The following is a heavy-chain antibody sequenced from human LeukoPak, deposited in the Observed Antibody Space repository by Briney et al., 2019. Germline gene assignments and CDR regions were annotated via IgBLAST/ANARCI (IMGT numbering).Heavy chain of an antibody. CDR2: INGNGGST. CDR1: GYTFTSYY. D-gene: IGHD1-26*01. Sequence: ASVKVSCKASGYTFTSYYMHWVRQAPGQGLEWMGIINGNGGSTRYAQKFQGRVTMTVDMSTSTVYMELNSVRSVDTAVYYCARDALYSYSPPGDYWGQGTLVTVSS. CDR3: ARDALYSYSPPGDY. J-gene: IGHJ4*02. V-gene: IGHV1-46*01.